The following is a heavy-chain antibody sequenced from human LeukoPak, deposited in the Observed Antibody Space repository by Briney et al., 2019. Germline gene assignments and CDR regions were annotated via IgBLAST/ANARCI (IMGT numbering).Heavy chain of an antibody. CDR1: GFTFSSYG. Sequence: GGSLRLSCAASGFTFSSYGMSWVRQAPGKGLEWVSAISGSGGSTYYADSVKGRFTISRDNSKNTLYLQMNSLRAEDTAVYYCAKDRWFGELLNWGQGTLVTVSS. CDR2: ISGSGGST. CDR3: AKDRWFGELLN. V-gene: IGHV3-23*01. D-gene: IGHD3-10*01. J-gene: IGHJ4*02.